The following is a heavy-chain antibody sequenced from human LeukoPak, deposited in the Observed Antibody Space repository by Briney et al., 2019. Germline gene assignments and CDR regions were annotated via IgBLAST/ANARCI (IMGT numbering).Heavy chain of an antibody. CDR1: GFTLRGYG. CDR2: IRSDGSDK. Sequence: GGSLRLSCAASGFTLRGYGMHWVRQAPGKGLEWVAFIRSDGSDKSYADSVKGRFTISRDNSENKLYLQINSLRVEDTAVYYCVKDTPTTGYHLDSWGQGTLVTVSS. D-gene: IGHD1-1*01. CDR3: VKDTPTTGYHLDS. J-gene: IGHJ4*02. V-gene: IGHV3-30*02.